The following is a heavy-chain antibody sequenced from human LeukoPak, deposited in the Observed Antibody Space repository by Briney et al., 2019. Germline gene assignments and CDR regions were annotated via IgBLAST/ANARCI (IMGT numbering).Heavy chain of an antibody. CDR2: MNPNSGNT. CDR3: ARGLGYGDYGDY. J-gene: IGHJ4*02. V-gene: IGHV1-8*02. CDR1: GGTFSSYA. D-gene: IGHD4-17*01. Sequence: ASVKVSCKASGGTFSSYAISWVRQAPGQGLEWMGWMNPNSGNTGYAQKFQGRVTMTRNTSISTAYMELSSLRSEDTAVYYCARGLGYGDYGDYWGQGTLVTVSS.